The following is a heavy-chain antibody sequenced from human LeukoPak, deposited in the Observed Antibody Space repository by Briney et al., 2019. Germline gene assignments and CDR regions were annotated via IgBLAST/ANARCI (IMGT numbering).Heavy chain of an antibody. D-gene: IGHD5-18*01. J-gene: IGHJ4*02. CDR2: IEQDGSEK. V-gene: IGHV3-7*01. CDR1: GFSFTTSW. Sequence: GGSLRLSCAASGFSFTTSWMSWVRQAPGKGLEWVASIEQDGSEKYYVDSVKGRFTISRDNSKNSLFLQMNSLRAEDTAVYYCAKGHTSLAPGGQGALVTVSS. CDR3: AKGHTSLAP.